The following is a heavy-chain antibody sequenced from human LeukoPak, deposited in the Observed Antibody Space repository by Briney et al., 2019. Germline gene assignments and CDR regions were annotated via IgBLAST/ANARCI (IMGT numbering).Heavy chain of an antibody. Sequence: PGGSLRLSCAASGFTFSSYGMHWVRQAPGKGLEWVAVIWYDGSNKYYADSVKGRFTISRDNSKNTLYLQMNSLRAEDTAVYFCAKAPESSGWYRLLDYWGQGTLVTVSS. V-gene: IGHV3-33*06. CDR2: IWYDGSNK. D-gene: IGHD6-19*01. J-gene: IGHJ4*02. CDR3: AKAPESSGWYRLLDY. CDR1: GFTFSSYG.